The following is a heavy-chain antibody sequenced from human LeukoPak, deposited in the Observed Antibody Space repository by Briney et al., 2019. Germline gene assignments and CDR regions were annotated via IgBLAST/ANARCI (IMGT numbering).Heavy chain of an antibody. D-gene: IGHD5-24*01. Sequence: ASVKVSCKASGYTFTCYYMHWVRQAPGQGLEWMGIINPSGGSTSYAQKFQGRVTMTRDTSTSTVYMELSSLRSEDTAVYYCAREGGIEMATILWGQGTLVTVSS. CDR2: INPSGGST. CDR3: AREGGIEMATIL. J-gene: IGHJ4*02. V-gene: IGHV1-46*01. CDR1: GYTFTCYY.